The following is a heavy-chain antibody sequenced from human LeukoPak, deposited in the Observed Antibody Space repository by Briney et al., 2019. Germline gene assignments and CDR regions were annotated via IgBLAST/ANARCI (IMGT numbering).Heavy chain of an antibody. V-gene: IGHV4-59*01. CDR3: ARATMTDLDWFDP. D-gene: IGHD3-22*01. CDR1: GGSISPYY. CDR2: IYHTGGS. Sequence: SETLSLTCTVSGGSISPYYWSWIRQAPGKGLEWIGYIYHTGGSSYNPSLKSRVTMLIDTSKNQFSLKLNSVTAADTAVYYCARATMTDLDWFDPWGQGIVVSVSS. J-gene: IGHJ5*02.